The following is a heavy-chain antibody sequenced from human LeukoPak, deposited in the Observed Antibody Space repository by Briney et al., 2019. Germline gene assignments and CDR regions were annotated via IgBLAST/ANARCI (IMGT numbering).Heavy chain of an antibody. D-gene: IGHD3-22*01. Sequence: SETLSLTCAVCGGSFSGYYWSWIRQPPGKGLEWIGEINHSGSTNYNPSLKSRVTISVDTSKNQFSLKLSSVTAADTAVYYCASPKYYYDSSGYYDTWFDPWGQGTLVTVSS. CDR3: ASPKYYYDSSGYYDTWFDP. V-gene: IGHV4-34*01. CDR2: INHSGST. J-gene: IGHJ5*02. CDR1: GGSFSGYY.